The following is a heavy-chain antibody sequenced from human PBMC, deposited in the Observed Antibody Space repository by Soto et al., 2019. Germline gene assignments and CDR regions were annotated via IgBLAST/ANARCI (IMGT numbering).Heavy chain of an antibody. Sequence: PGGSLRLSCAASGFTFSSYSMNWVRQAPGKGLEWVSSISSSSSYMYYADSVKGRFTISRDNAKNSLYLHMNSLRAEDTAVYYCARDLSGSSSSIGNWFDPWGQGTLVTV. CDR1: GFTFSSYS. J-gene: IGHJ5*02. CDR2: ISSSSSYM. D-gene: IGHD6-6*01. V-gene: IGHV3-21*01. CDR3: ARDLSGSSSSIGNWFDP.